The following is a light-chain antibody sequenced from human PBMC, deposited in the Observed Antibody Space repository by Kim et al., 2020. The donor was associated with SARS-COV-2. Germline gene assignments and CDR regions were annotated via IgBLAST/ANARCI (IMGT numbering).Light chain of an antibody. CDR2: AAS. Sequence: DIQMTQSPSSLSASVGDRITITCRASESMSSYLNWYQQKPGKAPKLLIYAASTLQSGVPSRFSGSGSGTDFTLTISSLQPEDFASYYCQQSFSNAGTFGQGTKLEI. CDR3: QQSFSNAGT. J-gene: IGKJ2*02. CDR1: ESMSSY. V-gene: IGKV1-39*01.